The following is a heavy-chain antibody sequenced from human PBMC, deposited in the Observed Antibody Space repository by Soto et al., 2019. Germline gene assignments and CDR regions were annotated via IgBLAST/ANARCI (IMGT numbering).Heavy chain of an antibody. J-gene: IGHJ4*02. CDR3: ARMSGTYNVPDY. Sequence: QVQLQESGPRLVEASQTLSLTCTVSNASITSSGYYWSWVRQPPGMRLEWIGYIYHSGSTFYSPSLQSRLTMSVDTSKNQFSLTLRSVTAADTAVYHCARMSGTYNVPDYWGQGTLVTVSS. CDR2: IYHSGST. V-gene: IGHV4-31*03. D-gene: IGHD1-26*01. CDR1: NASITSSGYY.